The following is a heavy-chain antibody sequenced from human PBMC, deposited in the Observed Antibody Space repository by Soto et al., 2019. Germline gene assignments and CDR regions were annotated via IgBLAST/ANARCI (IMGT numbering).Heavy chain of an antibody. D-gene: IGHD6-13*01. Sequence: SETLSLTCAVYGGSFSGYYWSWIRQPPGKGLEWIGEINHSGSTNYNPSLKSRVTISVDTSKNQFSLKLSSVTAADTAVYYCAREPRGIAASYYYGMDVWGQGTTVTVSS. V-gene: IGHV4-34*01. CDR1: GGSFSGYY. CDR3: AREPRGIAASYYYGMDV. J-gene: IGHJ6*02. CDR2: INHSGST.